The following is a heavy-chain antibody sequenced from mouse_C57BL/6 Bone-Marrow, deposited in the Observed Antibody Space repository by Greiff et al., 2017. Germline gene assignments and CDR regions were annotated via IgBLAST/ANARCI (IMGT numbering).Heavy chain of an antibody. V-gene: IGHV1-58*01. CDR2: IYIGNGYT. CDR1: GYTFTSYG. D-gene: IGHD1-1*02. CDR3: EKGGVYYYYAMDY. Sequence: EVQLQQSGAELVRPGSSVKLSCKTSGYTFTSYGINWVKQRPGQGLEWIGNIYIGNGYTEYNEKFKGKATLTSDTASSTAYMQLSSLTSEDSAIYLCEKGGVYYYYAMDYWGQGTSVTVSA. J-gene: IGHJ4*01.